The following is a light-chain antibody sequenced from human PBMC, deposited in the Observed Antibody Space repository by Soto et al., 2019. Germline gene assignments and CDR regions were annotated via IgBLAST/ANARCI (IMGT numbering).Light chain of an antibody. CDR2: GAS. CDR1: QSIGLA. Sequence: EIVLTQSPATLSLSPGERATLSCRASQSIGLAIAWYQHKPGQAPRLLIYGASTRATGIPARFSGSESGTEFTLTISSLQSEDFAVYYCQQYNNWPLTFGGGTKVEIK. CDR3: QQYNNWPLT. J-gene: IGKJ4*01. V-gene: IGKV3-15*01.